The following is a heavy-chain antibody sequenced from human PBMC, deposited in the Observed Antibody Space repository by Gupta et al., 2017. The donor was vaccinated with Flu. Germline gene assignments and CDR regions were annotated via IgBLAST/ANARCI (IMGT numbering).Heavy chain of an antibody. D-gene: IGHD1-26*01. Sequence: EVQLVESGGCLVTPGGSLSLSCAASGFTFCSYSMNWVRQAPGKGLEWVSFISSSSSYIHNADSVKGRFTISRDNAKNSLYLQMDSLRAEDTAMYYCARAWGWDVRYMDVWGKGTTVTVSS. CDR2: ISSSSSYI. J-gene: IGHJ6*03. V-gene: IGHV3-21*01. CDR3: ARAWGWDVRYMDV. CDR1: GFTFCSYS.